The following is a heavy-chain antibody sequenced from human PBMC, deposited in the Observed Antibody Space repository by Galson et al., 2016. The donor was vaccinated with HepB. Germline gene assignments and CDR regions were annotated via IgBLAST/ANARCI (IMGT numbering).Heavy chain of an antibody. CDR3: ARRDSSKWLYYYYNYMDV. J-gene: IGHJ6*03. CDR2: ISHDGANT. CDR1: GFTFGDHA. Sequence: SLRLSCAASGFTFGDHAISWIRQAPGRGLEWVAFISHDGANTYYADSVKGRFTISRDNSDNTLYLTMNSLSPDDTAIFYCARRDSSKWLYYYYNYMDVWGKGTTVIVSS. D-gene: IGHD3-22*01. V-gene: IGHV3-30-3*01.